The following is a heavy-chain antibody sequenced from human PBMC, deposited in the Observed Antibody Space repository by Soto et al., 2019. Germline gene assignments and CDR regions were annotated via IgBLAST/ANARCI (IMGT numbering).Heavy chain of an antibody. J-gene: IGHJ4*02. CDR3: ASAPFSRSGIAVGKY. D-gene: IGHD6-19*01. Sequence: QVQLVESGGGVVQPGRSLRLSCAASGFTFSSYAMHWVRQAPGKGLEWVAVISYDGSNKYYADSVKGRFTISRDNSKNTLYLQMNSLRAEDTAVYYCASAPFSRSGIAVGKYWGQGTLVTVSS. CDR1: GFTFSSYA. V-gene: IGHV3-30-3*01. CDR2: ISYDGSNK.